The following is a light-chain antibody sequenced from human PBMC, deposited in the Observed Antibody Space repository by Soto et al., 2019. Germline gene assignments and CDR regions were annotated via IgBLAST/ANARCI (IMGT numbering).Light chain of an antibody. CDR2: AAS. CDR3: QHYGSSFT. Sequence: IVLTQSPVTLSLSPGERATLSCRASQGVNSTYVAWYQQKPGQAPRLLIYAASIRATGIPDRFSGSGSGTYFILTISRLEPEDSVVYYCQHYGSSFTFGPGTKVDIK. CDR1: QGVNSTY. J-gene: IGKJ3*01. V-gene: IGKV3-20*01.